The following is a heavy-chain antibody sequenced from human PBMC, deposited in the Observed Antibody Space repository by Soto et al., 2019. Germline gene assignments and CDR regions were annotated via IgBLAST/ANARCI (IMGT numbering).Heavy chain of an antibody. CDR2: IYPGDSDT. J-gene: IGHJ3*02. Sequence: LGESLKISCKGSGYSFTSYWIGWVRQMPGKGLEWMGIIYPGDSDTRYSPSFQGQVTISADKSISTAYLQWSSLKASDTAMYYCARLNYSDSSGYGPDAFDIWGQGTMVTVSS. V-gene: IGHV5-51*01. CDR1: GYSFTSYW. CDR3: ARLNYSDSSGYGPDAFDI. D-gene: IGHD3-22*01.